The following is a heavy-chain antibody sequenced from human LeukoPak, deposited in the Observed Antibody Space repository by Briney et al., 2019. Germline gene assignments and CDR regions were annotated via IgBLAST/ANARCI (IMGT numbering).Heavy chain of an antibody. V-gene: IGHV3-30-3*01. J-gene: IGHJ4*02. CDR3: ARDLGGYYFDY. CDR1: GFTFSSYA. CDR2: ISYDGSNK. Sequence: PGGSLRLSCAASGFTFSSYAMHWVRQAPGKGLEWVAVISYDGSNKYYADSVKGRFTISRDNSKNTLYLQMNSLRAEDTAVYYCARDLGGYYFDYWGQGTLVIVSS. D-gene: IGHD3-3*01.